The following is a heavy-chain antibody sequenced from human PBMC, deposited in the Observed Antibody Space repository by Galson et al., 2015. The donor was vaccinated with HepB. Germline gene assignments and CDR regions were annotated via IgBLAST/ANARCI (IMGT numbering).Heavy chain of an antibody. D-gene: IGHD6-6*01. CDR3: AKDQGIAARRARTYYYYYYGMDV. CDR1: GFTFSSYG. V-gene: IGHV3-30*18. J-gene: IGHJ6*02. Sequence: SLRLSCAASGFTFSSYGMHWVRQAPGKGLEWVAVISYDGSNKYYADSVKGRFTISRDNSKNTLYLQMNSLRAEDTAVYYCAKDQGIAARRARTYYYYYYGMDVWGQGTTVTVSS. CDR2: ISYDGSNK.